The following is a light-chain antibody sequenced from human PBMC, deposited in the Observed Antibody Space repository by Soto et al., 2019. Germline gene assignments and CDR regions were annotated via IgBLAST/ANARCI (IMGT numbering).Light chain of an antibody. CDR1: QSVSSY. J-gene: IGKJ3*01. Sequence: EIVLTQSPATLSLSPGERATLSCRASQSVSSYLAWYQQKPGQAPRLLIYDASNRATGIPARFRGSGSGTDFPLPISSLEPEDFAVFSCQQRSNWPPFTFGPGTKVDIK. CDR2: DAS. CDR3: QQRSNWPPFT. V-gene: IGKV3-11*01.